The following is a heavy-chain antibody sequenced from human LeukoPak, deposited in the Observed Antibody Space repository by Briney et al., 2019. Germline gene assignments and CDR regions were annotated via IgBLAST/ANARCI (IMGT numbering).Heavy chain of an antibody. J-gene: IGHJ4*02. D-gene: IGHD3-10*01. CDR2: IYYDGST. Sequence: SETLSLTCTVSGGSVSSSSYYWGWIRQPPGKGLEWIGTIYYDGSTYYNPSLKSRVTISVDTSKNQFSLKLSSVTAADTAVYYCARDDLYYYGAQVNWGQGTLVTVSS. CDR1: GGSVSSSSYY. V-gene: IGHV4-39*07. CDR3: ARDDLYYYGAQVN.